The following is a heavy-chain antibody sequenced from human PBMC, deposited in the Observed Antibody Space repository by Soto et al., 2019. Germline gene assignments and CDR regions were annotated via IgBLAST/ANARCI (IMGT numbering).Heavy chain of an antibody. CDR1: GFTFSNYG. Sequence: GASVKVSCKASGFTFSNYGLNWVRQAPGQGLERMGWVSANNGHTNYAQNLQGRVSMTTHTSTSTAYMELRGLTFDDTAVYYCARDIESVTAKHFFYYYAMDVWGQGTTVTVSS. D-gene: IGHD2-8*01. J-gene: IGHJ6*02. CDR3: ARDIESVTAKHFFYYYAMDV. V-gene: IGHV1-18*01. CDR2: VSANNGHT.